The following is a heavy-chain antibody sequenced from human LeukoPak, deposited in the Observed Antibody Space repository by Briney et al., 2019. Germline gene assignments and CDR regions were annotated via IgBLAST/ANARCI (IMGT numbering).Heavy chain of an antibody. CDR1: GYRFTTYW. D-gene: IGHD5-12*01. Sequence: GESLKISCKGSGYRFTTYWIGWVRQMPGKGLECMGIIYPGDSDTRYSPSFQGQVTISVDKSISTAYLQWSSLKASDIAMYYCARLSSSYDSPFDYWGQGTLVTVSS. J-gene: IGHJ4*02. CDR3: ARLSSSYDSPFDY. CDR2: IYPGDSDT. V-gene: IGHV5-51*01.